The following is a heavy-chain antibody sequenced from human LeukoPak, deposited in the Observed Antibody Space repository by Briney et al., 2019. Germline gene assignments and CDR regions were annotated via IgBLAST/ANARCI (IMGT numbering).Heavy chain of an antibody. Sequence: GASVKVSCKASGYTFTSYGISWVRQAPGHGLEWMGWISAYNGNTNYAQKLQDRVTMTTDTSTSTAYMELRSLRSDDTAVYYCARGRRDGYDWPYYFDYWGQGTLVTVSS. D-gene: IGHD5-24*01. CDR1: GYTFTSYG. CDR3: ARGRRDGYDWPYYFDY. J-gene: IGHJ4*02. CDR2: ISAYNGNT. V-gene: IGHV1-18*01.